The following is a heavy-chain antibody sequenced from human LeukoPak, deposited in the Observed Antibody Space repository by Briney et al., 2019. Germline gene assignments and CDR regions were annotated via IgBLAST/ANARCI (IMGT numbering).Heavy chain of an antibody. Sequence: PGGSLRLSCVASGFTFSRYGMHWVRQAPGKGLEWVAVILLDGSKEFYTDSVKGRFTISRDNSKNMLYLQMNSLRAEDTALYYCARVGGLAQQKYYFDYWGQGTLVTVSS. CDR1: GFTFSRYG. CDR3: ARVGGLAQQKYYFDY. D-gene: IGHD3-16*01. CDR2: ILLDGSKE. V-gene: IGHV3-33*01. J-gene: IGHJ4*02.